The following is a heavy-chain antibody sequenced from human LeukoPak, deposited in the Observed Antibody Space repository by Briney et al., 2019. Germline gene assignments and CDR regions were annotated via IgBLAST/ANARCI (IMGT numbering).Heavy chain of an antibody. V-gene: IGHV4-30-4*08. CDR2: IYYSGST. D-gene: IGHD3-22*01. J-gene: IGHJ4*02. Sequence: SQTLSLTCTVSVGSISSGDYYWSWIRQPPAKGLEWIGYIYYSGSTYYNPSLKSRVTISVDTSKNQFSLKLSSVTAADTAVYYCARERYYDSSGYYYTYYFDYWGQGTLVTVSS. CDR3: ARERYYDSSGYYYTYYFDY. CDR1: VGSISSGDYY.